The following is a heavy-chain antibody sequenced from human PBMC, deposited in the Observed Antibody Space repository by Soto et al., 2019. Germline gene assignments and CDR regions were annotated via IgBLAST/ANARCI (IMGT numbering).Heavy chain of an antibody. J-gene: IGHJ4*02. Sequence: SETLSLTCTVSGGSISSYYWSWIRQPPGKGLEWIGYIYYSGSTYYNPSLKSRVTTSVDTSKNQFSLKVSSVTAADTAVYYCARRWGTSFDFWGQGTLVTVSS. CDR1: GGSISSYY. D-gene: IGHD7-27*01. CDR2: IYYSGST. CDR3: ARRWGTSFDF. V-gene: IGHV4-59*01.